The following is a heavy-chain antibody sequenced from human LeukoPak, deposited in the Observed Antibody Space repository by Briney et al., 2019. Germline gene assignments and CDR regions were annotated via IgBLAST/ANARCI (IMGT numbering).Heavy chain of an antibody. D-gene: IGHD6-19*01. CDR3: ARVGYSSGWYLDY. CDR1: GGSISSSSYY. V-gene: IGHV4-61*05. Sequence: SETLSLTCTVSGGSISSSSYYWGWIRQPPGKGLEWIGYIYYSGSTNYNPSLKSRVTISVDTSKNQFSLKLSSVTAADTAVYYCARVGYSSGWYLDYWGQGTLVTVSS. CDR2: IYYSGST. J-gene: IGHJ4*02.